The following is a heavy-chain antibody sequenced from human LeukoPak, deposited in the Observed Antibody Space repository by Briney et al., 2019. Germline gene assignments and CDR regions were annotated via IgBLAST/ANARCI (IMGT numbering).Heavy chain of an antibody. Sequence: GASVKVSCKASGYTFTSYGISWVRQAPGQGLEWMGWISAYNGNTNYAQKLQGRVTMTTDTSTSTAYMELRSLRSDDTAVYYCARDRGYGYFDSSTLFDIWGQGTMVTVSS. CDR1: GYTFTSYG. CDR2: ISAYNGNT. D-gene: IGHD3-9*01. J-gene: IGHJ3*02. V-gene: IGHV1-18*01. CDR3: ARDRGYGYFDSSTLFDI.